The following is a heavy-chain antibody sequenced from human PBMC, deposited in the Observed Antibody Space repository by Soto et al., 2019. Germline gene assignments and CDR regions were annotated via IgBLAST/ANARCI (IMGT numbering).Heavy chain of an antibody. CDR2: IKQDGSEK. CDR3: ATSRTFDY. D-gene: IGHD6-13*01. Sequence: VGSLRLSCVVSGFTFSSYWMNWVRQAPGKGLEWVANIKQDGSEKYYVDSAKGRFTISRDNAKNSLYLQMNSLSAEDTAIYYCATSRTFDYWGQGTLVTVSS. J-gene: IGHJ4*02. V-gene: IGHV3-7*01. CDR1: GFTFSSYW.